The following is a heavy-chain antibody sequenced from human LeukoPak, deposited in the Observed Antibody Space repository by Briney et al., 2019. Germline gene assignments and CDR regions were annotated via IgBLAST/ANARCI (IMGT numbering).Heavy chain of an antibody. Sequence: ASVKVSCKASGYTFTGYYIHWVRQAPGQGLEWVGWMNPNSGGTNYAQNFQDRVTMTRDTSISTAYMDLSRLRSDDTAMYFCARDLRVGDTDGFDIWGQGTLLIVSS. J-gene: IGHJ3*02. D-gene: IGHD1-26*01. CDR1: GYTFTGYY. CDR3: ARDLRVGDTDGFDI. V-gene: IGHV1-2*02. CDR2: MNPNSGGT.